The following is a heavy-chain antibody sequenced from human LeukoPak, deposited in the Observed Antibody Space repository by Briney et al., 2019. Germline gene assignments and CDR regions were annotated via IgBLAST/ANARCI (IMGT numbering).Heavy chain of an antibody. CDR1: GGSISSYY. D-gene: IGHD3-9*01. CDR3: ARRVRYFDWFYNYYYMDV. Sequence: PSETLSLACTVSGGSISSYYWSWIRQPAGKGLEWIGRIYNSGSTNYNPSLKSRVTISVDTSKNQFSLKLSSVTAADTAVYYCARRVRYFDWFYNYYYMDVWGKGTTVTISS. J-gene: IGHJ6*03. V-gene: IGHV4-4*07. CDR2: IYNSGST.